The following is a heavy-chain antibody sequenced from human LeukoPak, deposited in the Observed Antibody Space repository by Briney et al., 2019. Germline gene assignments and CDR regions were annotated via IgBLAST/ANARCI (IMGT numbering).Heavy chain of an antibody. CDR3: ARQGQLLWFGELFHHYYYYMDV. V-gene: IGHV4-39*01. CDR1: GGSISSSSYY. D-gene: IGHD3-10*01. J-gene: IGHJ6*03. CDR2: IYYSGST. Sequence: ASETLSLTCTVSGGSISSSSYYWGWIRQPPGKGLEWIGSIYYSGSTYYNPSLKSRVTISVDTSKNQFSLKLSSVTAADTAVYYCARQGQLLWFGELFHHYYYYMDVWGKGTTVTISS.